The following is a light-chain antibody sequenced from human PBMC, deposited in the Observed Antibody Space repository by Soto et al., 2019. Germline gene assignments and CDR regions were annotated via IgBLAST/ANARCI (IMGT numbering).Light chain of an antibody. V-gene: IGLV2-14*03. CDR3: NSYTTVTALV. Sequence: QSALAQPASVSGSPGQSITISCTGTSSDVGGYNYVSWYQQHPGKAPKLMIYDVSNRPSGVSNRFSGSKSGNTASLTISGLHAEDEADYYCNSYTTVTALVFGGGTKLTVL. CDR2: DVS. CDR1: SSDVGGYNY. J-gene: IGLJ2*01.